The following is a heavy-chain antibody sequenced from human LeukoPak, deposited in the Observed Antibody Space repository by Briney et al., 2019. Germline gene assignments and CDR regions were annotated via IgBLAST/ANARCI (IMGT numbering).Heavy chain of an antibody. D-gene: IGHD5-12*01. J-gene: IGHJ5*02. CDR2: INSDGSST. V-gene: IGHV3-74*01. Sequence: GGSLRLSCAASGFTFSSYWMHWVRQAPGKGLVWVSRINSDGSSTSYADSVKGRFTISRDNAKNTLYLQMNSLRAEDTAVYYCARSAKWLRYTPTMNWFDPWGQGTLVTVSS. CDR1: GFTFSSYW. CDR3: ARSAKWLRYTPTMNWFDP.